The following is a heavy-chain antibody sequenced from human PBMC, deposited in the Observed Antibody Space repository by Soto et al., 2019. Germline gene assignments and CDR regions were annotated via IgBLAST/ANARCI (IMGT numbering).Heavy chain of an antibody. CDR3: ARPEYSSSSYGMDV. V-gene: IGHV3-48*02. CDR1: GFTFSSYS. J-gene: IGHJ6*02. D-gene: IGHD6-6*01. CDR2: ISSSSSTI. Sequence: GGSLSLSCAASGFTFSSYSMNWVRQAPGKGLEWVSYISSSSSTIYYADSVKGRFTISRDNAKNSLYLQMNSLRDEDTVVYYCARPEYSSSSYGMDVWGQGTTVTVSS.